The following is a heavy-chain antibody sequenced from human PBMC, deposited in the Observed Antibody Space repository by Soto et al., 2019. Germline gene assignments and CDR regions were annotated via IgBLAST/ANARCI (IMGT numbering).Heavy chain of an antibody. CDR1: GYTFTGYY. CDR3: ARWDYYDSSRPHY. V-gene: IGHV1-2*02. D-gene: IGHD3-22*01. J-gene: IGHJ4*02. Sequence: ASVKVSCKASGYTFTGYYMHWVRQAPGQGLEWMGWINPNSGGTNYAQKLQGRVTMTTDTSISTAYMELRSLRSDDTAVYYCARWDYYDSSRPHYWGQGSLVTVSS. CDR2: INPNSGGT.